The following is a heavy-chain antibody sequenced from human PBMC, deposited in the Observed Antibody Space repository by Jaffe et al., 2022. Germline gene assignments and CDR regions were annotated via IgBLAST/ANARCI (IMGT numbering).Heavy chain of an antibody. J-gene: IGHJ4*02. D-gene: IGHD2-21*01. CDR3: ARGLVFKGFDH. V-gene: IGHV3-72*01. CDR1: GFTFSDHY. CDR2: SRNKANSYTT. Sequence: EVQLVESGGGLVQPGGSLRLSCAASGFTFSDHYMDWVRQAPGKGLEWVGRSRNKANSYTTEYAASVKGRFTISRDDSKDSLYLQMSSLKTEDTAVYYCARGLVFKGFDHWDQGTLVTVSS.